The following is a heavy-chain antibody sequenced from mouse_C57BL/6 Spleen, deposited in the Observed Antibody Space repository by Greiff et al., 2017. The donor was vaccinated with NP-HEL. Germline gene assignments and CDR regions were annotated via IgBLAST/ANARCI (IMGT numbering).Heavy chain of an antibody. CDR1: GFSLTSYG. CDR2: IWSGGST. J-gene: IGHJ4*01. V-gene: IGHV2-2*01. CDR3: ARRLTLYYYAMDY. D-gene: IGHD1-3*01. Sequence: QVQLKESGPGLVQPSQSLSITCTVSGFSLTSYGVHWVRQSPGKGLEWLGVIWSGGSTDYNAAFISGLSISKDNSKSQVFFKMNSLQADDTAIYFCARRLTLYYYAMDYWGQGTSVTVSS.